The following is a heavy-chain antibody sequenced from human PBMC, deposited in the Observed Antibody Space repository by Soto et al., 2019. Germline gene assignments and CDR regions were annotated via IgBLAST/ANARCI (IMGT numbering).Heavy chain of an antibody. V-gene: IGHV3-23*01. CDR2: ISGSGGST. Sequence: GGSLRLSCAASGFTFSSYAMSWVRQAPGKGLEWVSAISGSGGSTYYADSMKGRFTISRDNSKNTLYLQMNSLRAEDTAVYYCAKFIDLEWLLNHYYYYYMDVWGKGTTVTVSS. CDR1: GFTFSSYA. D-gene: IGHD3-3*01. CDR3: AKFIDLEWLLNHYYYYYMDV. J-gene: IGHJ6*03.